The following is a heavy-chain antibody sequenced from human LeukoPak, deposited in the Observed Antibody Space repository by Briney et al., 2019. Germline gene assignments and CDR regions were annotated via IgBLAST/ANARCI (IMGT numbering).Heavy chain of an antibody. D-gene: IGHD6-6*01. CDR2: IYYSGST. J-gene: IGHJ3*02. CDR1: SGSISSYY. CDR3: ARVHRLVPGPFHI. V-gene: IGHV4-59*01. Sequence: SETLSLTCTVSSGSISSYYWSWIRQPPGKGLEWIGNIYYSGSTNYNPSLKSRVTISVDTSKNQFSLNLRSVTAADTAVFYCARVHRLVPGPFHIWGQGTMVTVSS.